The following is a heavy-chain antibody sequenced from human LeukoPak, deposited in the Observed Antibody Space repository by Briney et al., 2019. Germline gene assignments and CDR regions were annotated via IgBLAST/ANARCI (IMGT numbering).Heavy chain of an antibody. J-gene: IGHJ4*02. CDR3: ARGLSPPPPWFDY. CDR2: IYYSGST. V-gene: IGHV4-39*07. CDR1: GGSISSSSYY. D-gene: IGHD3-16*02. Sequence: SSETLSLTCTVSGGSISSSSYYWGWIRQPPGKGLEWIGSIYYSGSTYYNPSLKSRVTISVDTSKNQFSLNLNSVTAADTAVYFCARGLSPPPPWFDYWGPGSLVTVSS.